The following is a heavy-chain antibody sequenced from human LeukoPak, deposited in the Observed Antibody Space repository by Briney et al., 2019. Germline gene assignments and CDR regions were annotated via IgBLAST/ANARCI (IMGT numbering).Heavy chain of an antibody. J-gene: IGHJ3*02. CDR3: ATGNYGRYHDAFDI. D-gene: IGHD3-10*02. CDR1: GYTLTELS. V-gene: IGHV1-24*01. Sequence: ASVKVSCKVSGYTLTELSMHWVRQAPGKGLEWMGGFDPEDGETIYAQKFQGRVTMTEDTSTDTAYMELSSLRSEDTAVYYCATGNYGRYHDAFDIWGQGTMVTVSS. CDR2: FDPEDGET.